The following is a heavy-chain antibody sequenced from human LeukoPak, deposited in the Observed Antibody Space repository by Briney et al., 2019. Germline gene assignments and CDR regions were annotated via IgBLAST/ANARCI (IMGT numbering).Heavy chain of an antibody. J-gene: IGHJ6*02. D-gene: IGHD6-19*01. CDR1: GGSFSGYY. V-gene: IGHV4-34*01. CDR3: ARRRIALAGGYGMDV. CDR2: INHSGST. Sequence: SETLSLTCAVYGGSFSGYYWSWIRQPPGKGLEWIGEINHSGSTNYNPSHKSRVTISVDTSKNQFSLKLSSVTAADTAVYYCARRRIALAGGYGMDVWGQGTTVTVSS.